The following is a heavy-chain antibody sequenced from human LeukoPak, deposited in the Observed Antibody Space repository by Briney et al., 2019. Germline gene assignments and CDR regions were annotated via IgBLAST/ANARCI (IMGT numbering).Heavy chain of an antibody. CDR2: TYYRSKWYN. D-gene: IGHD3-22*01. Sequence: SQTLSLTCAISGDSVSSNSAAWNWIRQSPSRGLEWLGRTYYRSKWYNDYAVSVKSRITINPDTSKNQFSLKLSSVTAADTAVYYCARVSETDIITMIPRGDAFDIWGQGTMVTVSS. CDR1: GDSVSSNSAA. V-gene: IGHV6-1*01. CDR3: ARVSETDIITMIPRGDAFDI. J-gene: IGHJ3*02.